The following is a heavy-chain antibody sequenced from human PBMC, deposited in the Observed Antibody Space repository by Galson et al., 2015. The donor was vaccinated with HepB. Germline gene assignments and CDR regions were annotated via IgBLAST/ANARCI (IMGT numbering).Heavy chain of an antibody. J-gene: IGHJ6*02. CDR1: GYTFTGYH. D-gene: IGHD3-3*01. V-gene: IGHV1-2*04. CDR2: INPNSGGT. CDR3: ARDQIRFLEWLFHGMDV. Sequence: SVKVSCKASGYTFTGYHMHWVRQAPGQGLEWMGWINPNSGGTNYAQKFQGWVTMTRDTSISTAYMELSSLRSEDTAVYYCARDQIRFLEWLFHGMDVWGQGTTVTVSS.